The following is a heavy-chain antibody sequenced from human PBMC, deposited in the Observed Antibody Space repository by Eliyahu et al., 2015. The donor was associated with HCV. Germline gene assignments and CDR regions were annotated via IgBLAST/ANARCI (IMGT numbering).Heavy chain of an antibody. CDR3: ATGGYCSGGSCYSLWNYYYGMDV. J-gene: IGHJ6*02. Sequence: EVQLLESGGGLVQPGGSLRLSCAASGFTFSSYAMXWVRQXPGKGLEWVPAISGSGGSTYYADSVKGRFTISRDNSKNTLYLQMNSLRAEDTAVYYCATGGYCSGGSCYSLWNYYYGMDVWGQGTTVTVSS. V-gene: IGHV3-23*01. CDR2: ISGSGGST. D-gene: IGHD2-15*01. CDR1: GFTFSSYA.